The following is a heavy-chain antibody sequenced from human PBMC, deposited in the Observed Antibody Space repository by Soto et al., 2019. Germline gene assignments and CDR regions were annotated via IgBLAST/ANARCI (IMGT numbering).Heavy chain of an antibody. CDR3: AKIRGGGGSA. Sequence: QVHLVQSGAEVKKPGSSVKVSCKSSGGTFSSYGISWVRQGPAQGLQWMGGINPLLGTTTYAEKLQGRLTITADESRSTVYMELNNLRSEDTAVYFCAKIRGGGGSAWGQGTLVTVSS. J-gene: IGHJ5*02. D-gene: IGHD2-15*01. CDR1: GGTFSSYG. CDR2: INPLLGTT. V-gene: IGHV1-69*11.